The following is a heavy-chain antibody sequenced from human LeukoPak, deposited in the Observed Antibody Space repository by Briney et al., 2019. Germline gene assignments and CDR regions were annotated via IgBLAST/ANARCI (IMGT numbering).Heavy chain of an antibody. D-gene: IGHD3-10*01. CDR1: GVSISGAT. CDR2: IYYSGST. CDR3: ATANYYCSSGDIWNNYYYYMDV. Sequence: SETLSLPCAVSGVSISGATIVCVWQPPGKGLEWIGYIYYSGSTNYNPSLKSRVTISVVTSKNQFSLKLSSLNASHKAVYYCATANYYCSSGDIWNNYYYYMDVWGKGTTVTVSS. V-gene: IGHV4-59*01. J-gene: IGHJ6*03.